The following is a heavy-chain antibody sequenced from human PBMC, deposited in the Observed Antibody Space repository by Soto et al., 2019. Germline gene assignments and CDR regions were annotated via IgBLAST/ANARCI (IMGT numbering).Heavy chain of an antibody. CDR2: VSPSGHT. Sequence: SETLSLTCAVSGDSISSYSWNWIRQTAGRGLEWIGRVSPSGHTQYRSSFETRVTISVDMSTNQFFLELRYVTAADTAVYYCARESGENWSYEAYWGQGXQVTVYS. V-gene: IGHV4-4*07. CDR1: GDSISSYS. CDR3: ARESGENWSYEAY. D-gene: IGHD1-7*01. J-gene: IGHJ4*02.